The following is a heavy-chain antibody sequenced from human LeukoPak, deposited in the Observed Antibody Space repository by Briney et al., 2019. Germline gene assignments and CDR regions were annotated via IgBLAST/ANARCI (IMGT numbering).Heavy chain of an antibody. CDR3: AGRWVGENSSDY. CDR2: IYYRGST. Sequence: SETLSLACPVSGGSTSSRCYYWGWIRQPPGKGLEWIGSIYYRGSTYYNPSLKSRVTISVDTSKNQFSLKLSSVTAADAAVYNCAGRWVGENSSDYWGQGTLVTVSS. V-gene: IGHV4-39*01. J-gene: IGHJ4*02. CDR1: GGSTSSRCYY. D-gene: IGHD3-10*01.